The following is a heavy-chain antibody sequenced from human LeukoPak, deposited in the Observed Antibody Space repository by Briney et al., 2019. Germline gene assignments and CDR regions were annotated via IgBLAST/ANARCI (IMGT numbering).Heavy chain of an antibody. V-gene: IGHV3-23*01. J-gene: IGHJ4*02. CDR1: GFSVSSNA. D-gene: IGHD3-16*01. Sequence: GGSLRLSCAASGFSVSSNAMSWVRQAPGKAPDWVSGMSAAGGSTYYADSVKGWFTISRDNSKNTLYLQMNSLRAEDTAVYYCAKWGTGIPFDYWGQGTLVTVS. CDR2: MSAAGGST. CDR3: AKWGTGIPFDY.